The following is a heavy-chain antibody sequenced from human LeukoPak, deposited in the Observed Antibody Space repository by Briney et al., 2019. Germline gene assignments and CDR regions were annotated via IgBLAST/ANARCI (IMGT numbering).Heavy chain of an antibody. D-gene: IGHD6-19*01. CDR2: IPYDGSYK. CDR3: AKDRYSSLNEIDY. Sequence: GGSLRLSCTASGFTFGDYAMHWVRQAPGKGLEWVAVIPYDGSYKFYADSVKGRFTISRDNSKSTLYLQMNSLRAEDTAIYYCAKDRYSSLNEIDYWGQGTLVTVSS. J-gene: IGHJ4*02. CDR1: GFTFGDYA. V-gene: IGHV3-30*04.